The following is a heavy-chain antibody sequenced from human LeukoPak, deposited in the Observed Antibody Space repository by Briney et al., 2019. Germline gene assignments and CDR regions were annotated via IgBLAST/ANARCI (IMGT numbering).Heavy chain of an antibody. V-gene: IGHV3-7*03. J-gene: IGHJ3*02. D-gene: IGHD3-9*01. Sequence: QPGGSLRLSCAASGFNFSNYWMSWVRQAPGKGLEWVANIKQDGSENYYVDSVKGRFTVSRDNAKNSLFLQMNSLSAEDTAVYYCARGGYDILTAYYRGAFDIWGQGTMVTVSS. CDR1: GFNFSNYW. CDR3: ARGGYDILTAYYRGAFDI. CDR2: IKQDGSEN.